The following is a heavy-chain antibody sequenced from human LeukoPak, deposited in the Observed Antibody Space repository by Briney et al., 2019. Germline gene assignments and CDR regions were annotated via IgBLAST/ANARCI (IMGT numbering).Heavy chain of an antibody. J-gene: IGHJ4*02. CDR2: IIPIFGTA. D-gene: IGHD6-13*01. CDR3: ARAGGIAAAGTCCNY. V-gene: IGHV1-69*13. Sequence: SVKVSCKASGYTFTSYGINWVRQAPGQGLEWMGGIIPIFGTANYAQKFQGRVTITADESTSTAYMELSSLRSEDTAVYYCARAGGIAAAGTCCNYWGQGTLVTVSS. CDR1: GYTFTSYG.